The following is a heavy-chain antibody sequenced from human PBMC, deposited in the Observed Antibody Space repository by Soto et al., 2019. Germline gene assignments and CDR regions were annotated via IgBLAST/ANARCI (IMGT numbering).Heavy chain of an antibody. V-gene: IGHV1-69*13. D-gene: IGHD3-3*01. CDR2: IIPIFGTA. Sequence: SVKVSCKASGGTFSSYAISWVRQAPGQGLEWMGGIIPIFGTANYAQKFQGRVTITADESTSTAYMELSSLRSEDTAVYYCARVIGASNSITIFGVAHRTYYGMDVWGQGTTVTVSS. CDR3: ARVIGASNSITIFGVAHRTYYGMDV. J-gene: IGHJ6*02. CDR1: GGTFSSYA.